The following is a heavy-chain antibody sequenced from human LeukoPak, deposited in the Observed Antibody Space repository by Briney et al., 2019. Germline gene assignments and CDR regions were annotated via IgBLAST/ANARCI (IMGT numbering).Heavy chain of an antibody. CDR3: ARGRRYCI. V-gene: IGHV4-34*01. D-gene: IGHD2-8*02. CDR2: INHSGST. CDR1: GGSFSGYY. J-gene: IGHJ3*02. Sequence: SETLSLTCAVYGGSFSGYYLSWIRQPPGKGLEWIGEINHSGSTNYNPSLKSRVTISVDTAKNQFSLKLSSVTAADTAVYYCARGRRYCIWGQGTMVTVSS.